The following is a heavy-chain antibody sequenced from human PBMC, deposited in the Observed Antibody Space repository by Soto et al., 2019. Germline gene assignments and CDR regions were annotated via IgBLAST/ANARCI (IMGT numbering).Heavy chain of an antibody. D-gene: IGHD3-10*01. CDR3: ARTMDYYGSGSYVDY. CDR1: VYTFTSYG. V-gene: IGHV1-18*01. CDR2: ISAYNGNT. J-gene: IGHJ4*02. Sequence: ASVKVSCKASVYTFTSYGISWVRQAPGQGLEWMGWISAYNGNTNYAQKLQGRVTMTTDTSTSTAYMELRSLRSDDTAVYYCARTMDYYGSGSYVDYWGQGTLVTVSS.